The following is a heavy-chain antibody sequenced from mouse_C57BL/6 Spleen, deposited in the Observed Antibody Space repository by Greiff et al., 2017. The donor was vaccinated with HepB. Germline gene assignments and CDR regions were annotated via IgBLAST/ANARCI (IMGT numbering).Heavy chain of an antibody. Sequence: EVQLVESEGGLVQPGSSMKLSCTASGFTFSDYYMAWVRQVPEKGLEWVANINYDGSSTYYLDSLKSRFIISRDNAKNILYLQMSSLKSEDTATYYCARVYYGSRDYAMDYWGQGTSVTVSS. CDR2: INYDGSST. V-gene: IGHV5-16*01. CDR3: ARVYYGSRDYAMDY. D-gene: IGHD1-1*01. J-gene: IGHJ4*01. CDR1: GFTFSDYY.